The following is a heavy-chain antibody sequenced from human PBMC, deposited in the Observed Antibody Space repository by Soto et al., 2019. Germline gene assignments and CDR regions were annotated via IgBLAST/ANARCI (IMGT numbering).Heavy chain of an antibody. CDR2: INPNSGGT. D-gene: IGHD2-2*01. Sequence: QVQLVQSGAEVKKPGASVKVSCKASGYTFTGYYMHWVRQAPGQGLEWMGWINPNSGGTNYAQKFQGGVTMTRDTSISTAYMELSRLRSDDTAVYYCARDQDCSSTSCYGRKTGYYYGMDVWGQGTTVTVSS. CDR1: GYTFTGYY. V-gene: IGHV1-2*02. J-gene: IGHJ6*02. CDR3: ARDQDCSSTSCYGRKTGYYYGMDV.